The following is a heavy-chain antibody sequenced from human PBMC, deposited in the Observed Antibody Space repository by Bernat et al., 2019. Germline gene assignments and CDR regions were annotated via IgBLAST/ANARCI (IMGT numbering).Heavy chain of an antibody. D-gene: IGHD3-22*01. Sequence: QVQLQESGPGLVKPSQTLSLTCTVSGGSISSGDYYWSWIRQPPGKGLEWIGYIYYSGSTYYNPSLKSRVTISVDTSKNQFSLKLSSVTAADTAVYYCVRARHIYDSSGYYALHFDYWGQGTLVTVSS. CDR3: VRARHIYDSSGYYALHFDY. V-gene: IGHV4-30-4*01. J-gene: IGHJ4*02. CDR2: IYYSGST. CDR1: GGSISSGDYY.